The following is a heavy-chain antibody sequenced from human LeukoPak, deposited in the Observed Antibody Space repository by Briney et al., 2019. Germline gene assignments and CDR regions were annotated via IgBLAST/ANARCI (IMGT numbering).Heavy chain of an antibody. Sequence: GGSLRLSCAASGFTFSSYWMHWVRQAPGKGLVWVSRINGGGSSTSYADSVKGRFTISRDNAKNTLYLQMNSLRAEDTAVYYCARQTVAFDYWVQGTLVTVSS. D-gene: IGHD4-23*01. CDR2: INGGGSST. J-gene: IGHJ4*02. V-gene: IGHV3-74*01. CDR3: ARQTVAFDY. CDR1: GFTFSSYW.